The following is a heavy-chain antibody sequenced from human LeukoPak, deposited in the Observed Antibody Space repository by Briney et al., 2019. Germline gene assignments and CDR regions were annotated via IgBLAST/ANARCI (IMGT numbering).Heavy chain of an antibody. CDR2: ISYSGST. CDR1: GGSISSDY. J-gene: IGHJ4*02. Sequence: SETLSLSCTVSGGSISSDYWSWIRQPPGKGLEWIGYISYSGSTNYNPSLKSRVTLSVDTSKNQFSLKLSSVTAADTAVYYCARRVYEAAIGYWGQVALVTFSS. V-gene: IGHV4-59*01. D-gene: IGHD2-8*01. CDR3: ARRVYEAAIGY.